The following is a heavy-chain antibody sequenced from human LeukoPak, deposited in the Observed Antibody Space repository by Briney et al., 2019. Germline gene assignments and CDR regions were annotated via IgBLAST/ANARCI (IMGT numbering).Heavy chain of an antibody. CDR1: GGSISSYY. Sequence: SETLSLTCTVSGGSISSYYWSWIRQPPGKGLEWIGYISYSGSTNYNPSLKSRVIISVDTSKNQFSLNLRSVTAADTAVYYCARQAPGTPRVDYWGQGTLVTVSS. J-gene: IGHJ4*02. CDR3: ARQAPGTPRVDY. V-gene: IGHV4-59*08. D-gene: IGHD1-1*01. CDR2: ISYSGST.